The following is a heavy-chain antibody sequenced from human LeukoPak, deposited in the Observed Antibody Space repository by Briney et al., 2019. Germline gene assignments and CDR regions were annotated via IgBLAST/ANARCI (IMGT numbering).Heavy chain of an antibody. CDR2: ISGDGSGT. Sequence: PGGSLRLSCAASGFTFHDYATHWVRQAPGKGLEWVSLISGDGSGTYYADSVKGRFTISRDNSKNSLYLQMNSLRTEDSALYYCAKHKSYSSGWYCDYWGQGTLVTVSS. CDR1: GFTFHDYA. CDR3: AKHKSYSSGWYCDY. D-gene: IGHD6-19*01. V-gene: IGHV3-43*02. J-gene: IGHJ4*02.